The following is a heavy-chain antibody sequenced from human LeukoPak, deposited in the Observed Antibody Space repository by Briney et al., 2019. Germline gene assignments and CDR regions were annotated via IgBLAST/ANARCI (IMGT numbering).Heavy chain of an antibody. D-gene: IGHD2-2*02. Sequence: SETLSLTCTVSGGSISSYYWSWIRQPAGKGLEWIGRIYTSGSTNYNPSLKSRVTMSVDTSKNQFALKLSSVTAADTAVYYCARVSCSSTSCYTAFDYWGQGTLVTVSS. CDR3: ARVSCSSTSCYTAFDY. V-gene: IGHV4-4*07. J-gene: IGHJ4*02. CDR1: GGSISSYY. CDR2: IYTSGST.